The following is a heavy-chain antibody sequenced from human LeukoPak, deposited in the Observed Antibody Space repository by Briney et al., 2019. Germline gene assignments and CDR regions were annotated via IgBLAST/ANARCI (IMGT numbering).Heavy chain of an antibody. CDR1: GGSISRDY. D-gene: IGHD6-13*01. CDR2: IYYTGST. V-gene: IGHV4-59*01. CDR3: ARDRPGGSSLDY. Sequence: SETLSLTCTVSGGSISRDYWSWIRQPPGKGLEWIGYIYYTGSTNCNPSLKSRVTISVDTSKNQFSLKLSSVTAADTAVYYCARDRPGGSSLDYWGQGTLVTVSS. J-gene: IGHJ4*02.